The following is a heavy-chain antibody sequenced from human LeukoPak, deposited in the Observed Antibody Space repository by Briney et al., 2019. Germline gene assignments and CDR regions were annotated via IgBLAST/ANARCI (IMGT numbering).Heavy chain of an antibody. J-gene: IGHJ6*04. V-gene: IGHV3-21*01. CDR2: IFPSGGEI. CDR1: GFTFSTFA. D-gene: IGHD3-10*02. CDR3: AELGITMIGGV. Sequence: GGSLRLSCAASGFTFSTFAMIWVRHPPGKGLEWVSSIFPSGGEIHYADSVKGRFTISRDNAKNSLYLQMNSLRAEDTAVYYCAELGITMIGGVWGKGTTVTISS.